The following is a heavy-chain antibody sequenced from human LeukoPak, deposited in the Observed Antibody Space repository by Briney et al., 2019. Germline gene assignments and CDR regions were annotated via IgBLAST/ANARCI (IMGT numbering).Heavy chain of an antibody. CDR3: ARGGRWLQLHLADIDY. V-gene: IGHV4-38-2*02. Sequence: SETLSLTCTVSGYSISSGYYWGWIRQPPGKGLEWIGSIYHSGSTYYNPSLKSRVIISVDTSKNQFSLKLSSVTAADTAVYYCARGGRWLQLHLADIDYWGQGTLVTVSS. CDR1: GYSISSGYY. D-gene: IGHD5-24*01. J-gene: IGHJ4*02. CDR2: IYHSGST.